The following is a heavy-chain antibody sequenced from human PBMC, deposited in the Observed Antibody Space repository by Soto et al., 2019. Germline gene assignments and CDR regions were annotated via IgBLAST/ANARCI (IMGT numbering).Heavy chain of an antibody. V-gene: IGHV3-48*02. Sequence: GGSLRLSCAASGFTFRSYSMNWVRQAPGKGLEWVSYISGSGSTLFYADSVRGRFSISRDNAKNSLYLQMSSLKDEDTAVYYCARDWFGFDSWGQGTLVTVSS. CDR3: ARDWFGFDS. CDR1: GFTFRSYS. D-gene: IGHD3-10*01. J-gene: IGHJ4*02. CDR2: ISGSGSTL.